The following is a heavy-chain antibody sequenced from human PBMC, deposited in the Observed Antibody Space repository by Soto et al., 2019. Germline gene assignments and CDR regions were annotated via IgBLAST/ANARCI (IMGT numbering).Heavy chain of an antibody. J-gene: IGHJ4*02. CDR3: AGVSSYYYGSGDLYYFDY. D-gene: IGHD3-10*01. CDR1: GGSISSHY. CDR2: IYYSGST. Sequence: PSETLSLTCTVSGGSISSHYWSWIRQPPGKGLEWIGYIYYSGSTNYNPSLKSRVTISVDTSKNQFSLKLSSVTAADTAVYYCAGVSSYYYGSGDLYYFDYWGQGTLVTVSS. V-gene: IGHV4-59*08.